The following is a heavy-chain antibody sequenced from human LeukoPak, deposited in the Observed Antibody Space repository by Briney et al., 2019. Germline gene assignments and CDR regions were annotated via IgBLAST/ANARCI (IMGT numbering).Heavy chain of an antibody. CDR3: ARVLLVSSGTFYFDY. CDR1: GGSISSYY. J-gene: IGHJ4*02. V-gene: IGHV4-59*01. CDR2: IHYIGST. Sequence: SETLSLTCTVSGGSISSYYWSWVRQPPGKGLEWIGYIHYIGSTKYNPSLKNRVTISVDTSKNQFSLKLTSVTAADTAVYYCARVLLVSSGTFYFDYWGQGTLVTVSS. D-gene: IGHD6-25*01.